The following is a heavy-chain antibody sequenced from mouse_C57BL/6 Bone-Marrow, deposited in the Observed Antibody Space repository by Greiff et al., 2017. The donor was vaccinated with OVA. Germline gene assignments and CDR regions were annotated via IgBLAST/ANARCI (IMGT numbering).Heavy chain of an antibody. CDR2: ISGGGGNT. V-gene: IGHV5-9*01. CDR1: GFTFSSYT. D-gene: IGHD1-1*01. Sequence: DVKLVESGGGLVKPGGSLKLSCAASGFTFSSYTMSWVRQTPEKRLEWVATISGGGGNTYYPDSVKGRFTISRDNAKNTLYLQMSSLRSEDTALYYCARPRITTVVEGYFDVGGTGTTVTVSS. CDR3: ARPRITTVVEGYFDV. J-gene: IGHJ1*03.